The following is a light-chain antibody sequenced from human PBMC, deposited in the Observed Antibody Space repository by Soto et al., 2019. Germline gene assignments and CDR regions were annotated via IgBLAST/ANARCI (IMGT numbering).Light chain of an antibody. CDR2: GAS. J-gene: IGKJ1*01. CDR1: QSVFWNSNNQNY. CDR3: QKYYSTLWT. V-gene: IGKV4-1*01. Sequence: DIVMTQSPDSLPVSLGERTTINCKSSQSVFWNSNNQNYLAWYQQRPGQPPKVLIYGASTRESGVPDRFSGSGSGTDFTLTISSLQAEDVAVYYCQKYYSTLWTFRYGSKVDIK.